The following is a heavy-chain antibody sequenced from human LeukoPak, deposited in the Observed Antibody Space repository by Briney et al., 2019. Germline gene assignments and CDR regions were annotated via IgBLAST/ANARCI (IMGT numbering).Heavy chain of an antibody. D-gene: IGHD7-27*01. V-gene: IGHV1-2*02. CDR2: INPNSGGT. CDR3: ARDPRNWGKGDDAFDI. Sequence: GASVKVSCKASGYTFTSYGISWVRQAPGQGLEWMGWINPNSGGTNYAQKFQGRVTMTRDTSISTAYMELSRLRSDDTAVYYCARDPRNWGKGDDAFDIWGQGTMVTVSS. CDR1: GYTFTSYG. J-gene: IGHJ3*02.